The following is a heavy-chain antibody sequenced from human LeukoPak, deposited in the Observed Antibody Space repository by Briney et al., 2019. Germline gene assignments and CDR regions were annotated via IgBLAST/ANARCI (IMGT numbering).Heavy chain of an antibody. D-gene: IGHD3-10*01. CDR3: ARGYYGSGSFFDY. Sequence: PSETLSLTCTVSGGSISSYYGTWIRQPPGMGLEGIGYIFYSGTTNYSPSLKSRVTISVDTSKNQLSLKLSPVTAADTAVYYCARGYYGSGSFFDYWGQGTLVTVSS. CDR1: GGSISSYY. V-gene: IGHV4-59*01. J-gene: IGHJ4*02. CDR2: IFYSGTT.